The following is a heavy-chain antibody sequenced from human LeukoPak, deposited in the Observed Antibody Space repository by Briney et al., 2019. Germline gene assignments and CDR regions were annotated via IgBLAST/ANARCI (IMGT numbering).Heavy chain of an antibody. J-gene: IGHJ4*02. CDR1: RFTFSSYA. CDR2: ISGSGGST. D-gene: IGHD6-19*01. V-gene: IGHV3-23*01. CDR3: AKDPFLIAVAGTYHYY. Sequence: PGGSLRLSCAASRFTFSSYAMSWVRQAPGKGLEWVSAISGSGGSTYYADSVKGRFTISRDNSKNTLYLQMNSLRAEDTAVYYCAKDPFLIAVAGTYHYYWGQGTLVTVSS.